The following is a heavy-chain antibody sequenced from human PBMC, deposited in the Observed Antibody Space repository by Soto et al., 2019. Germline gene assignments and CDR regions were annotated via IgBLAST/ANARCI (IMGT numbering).Heavy chain of an antibody. Sequence: EVQLLESGGGLVQPGGSLRISCAASGFTFSDYAMKWVRQAPGKGLEWVSFISGSGDNTNYADSVRGRFTISRDNSKNTLDLQMNSVRAEDTAVYYCAKGPDSSGGYWFDPWGQGTLVIVSS. CDR2: ISGSGDNT. D-gene: IGHD6-19*01. CDR3: AKGPDSSGGYWFDP. J-gene: IGHJ5*02. CDR1: GFTFSDYA. V-gene: IGHV3-23*01.